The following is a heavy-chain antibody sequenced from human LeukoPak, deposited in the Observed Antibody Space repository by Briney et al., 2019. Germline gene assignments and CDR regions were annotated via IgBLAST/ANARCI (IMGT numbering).Heavy chain of an antibody. CDR3: ARGGGYSGYDLRADYFDY. Sequence: SETLSLTCTVSGGSISSYYWSWIRQPPGKGLEWIGYIYYSGSTNYNPSLKSRVTISVDTSKNQFSLKLSSVTAADTAVYYCARGGGYSGYDLRADYFDYWGQGTLVTVSS. J-gene: IGHJ4*02. CDR2: IYYSGST. V-gene: IGHV4-59*01. CDR1: GGSISSYY. D-gene: IGHD5-12*01.